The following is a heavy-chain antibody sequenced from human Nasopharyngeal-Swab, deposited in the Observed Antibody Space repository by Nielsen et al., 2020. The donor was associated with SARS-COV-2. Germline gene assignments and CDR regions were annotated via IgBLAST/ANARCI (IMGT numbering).Heavy chain of an antibody. D-gene: IGHD3-22*01. CDR3: ARGPYYYDSSGYRAYYYYMDV. V-gene: IGHV1-8*01. Sequence: WVGQAPGQGLEWLGRLNPNSGNTGYEQKFQGRVTMTRNTSISTAYMELSSLRSEDTAVYYCARGPYYYDSSGYRAYYYYMDVWGKGTTVTVSS. CDR2: LNPNSGNT. J-gene: IGHJ6*03.